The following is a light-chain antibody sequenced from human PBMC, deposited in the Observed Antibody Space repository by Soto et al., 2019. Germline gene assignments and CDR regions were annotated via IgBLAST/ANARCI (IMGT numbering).Light chain of an antibody. J-gene: IGKJ1*01. Sequence: DIQMTQSPSSLSASVGDRVTITCRASQGITYYLAWYQQKPGKVPKLLIYAASTLQSGVPSRFSGSGSGTDFTLTISSLQPEDVATYYCQKYNSAPQTFGQGTKVAI. V-gene: IGKV1-27*01. CDR1: QGITYY. CDR3: QKYNSAPQT. CDR2: AAS.